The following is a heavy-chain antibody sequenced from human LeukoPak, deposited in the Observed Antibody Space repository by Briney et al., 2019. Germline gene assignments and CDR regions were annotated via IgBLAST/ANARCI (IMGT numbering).Heavy chain of an antibody. CDR3: GRSFDAKSVGY. CDR2: ISYSGST. Sequence: PSETLSLTCTVSGGSMSSSTYYWGWIRQPPGKGLEWIGSISYSGSTYYNPSLKSRVTLSVDTSKNQFSLKANSVTAADTAVYYCGRSFDAKSVGYWGQGTLVTVSS. D-gene: IGHD2-8*01. J-gene: IGHJ4*02. CDR1: GGSMSSSTYY. V-gene: IGHV4-39*01.